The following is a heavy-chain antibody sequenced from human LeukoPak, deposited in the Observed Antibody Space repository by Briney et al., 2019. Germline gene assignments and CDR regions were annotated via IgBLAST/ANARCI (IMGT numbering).Heavy chain of an antibody. CDR1: GGSISSGGYS. D-gene: IGHD1-26*01. CDR2: IYHSGSS. J-gene: IGHJ4*02. Sequence: SETLSLTCAVSGGSISSGGYSWSWIRQPPGKGLEWIGYIYHSGSSYYNPSLRSRVTISVNRSKNQFSLKLSSVTAADTAVYYCARVWGGSYFDYWGQGTLVTVSS. V-gene: IGHV4-30-2*01. CDR3: ARVWGGSYFDY.